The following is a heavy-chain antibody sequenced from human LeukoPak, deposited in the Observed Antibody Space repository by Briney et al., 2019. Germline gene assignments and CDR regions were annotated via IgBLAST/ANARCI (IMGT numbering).Heavy chain of an antibody. CDR2: IIPIFGTP. J-gene: IGHJ5*02. Sequence: SVRVSCKASGGTFSSYTISWVRQAPGQGLEWMGGIIPIFGTPHYAQTFQGRVTITADESTSTAYMELSSLRSEDTAVYYCARDEQDSSSWYARWFDPWGQGTLVTVSS. D-gene: IGHD6-13*01. CDR1: GGTFSSYT. V-gene: IGHV1-69*01. CDR3: ARDEQDSSSWYARWFDP.